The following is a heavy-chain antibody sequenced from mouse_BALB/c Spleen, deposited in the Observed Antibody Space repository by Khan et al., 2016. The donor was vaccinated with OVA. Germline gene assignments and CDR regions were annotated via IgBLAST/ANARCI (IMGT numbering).Heavy chain of an antibody. J-gene: IGHJ3*01. CDR3: ARDGACNGNGGWFAY. Sequence: QVQLQQPGAELARPGASVKMSCKASGYTFTSYTIHWIKQRPGQGLEWIGYINPSSGYTNYNQKFKDKATLTADKSSTTAYMQLSSLTSDDSAVYYCARDGACNGNGGWFAYWGQGTLVTVSA. CDR1: GYTFTSYT. V-gene: IGHV1-4*01. CDR2: INPSSGYT. D-gene: IGHD1-2*01.